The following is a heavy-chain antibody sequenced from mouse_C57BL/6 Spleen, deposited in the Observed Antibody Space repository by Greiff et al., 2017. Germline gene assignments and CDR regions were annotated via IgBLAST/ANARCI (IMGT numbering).Heavy chain of an antibody. CDR2: INPSTGGT. J-gene: IGHJ4*01. D-gene: IGHD2-5*01. CDR1: GYSFTGYY. V-gene: IGHV1-42*01. Sequence: EVQLQQSGPELVKPGASVKISCKASGYSFTGYYMNWVKQSPEKSLEWIGEINPSTGGTTYNQKFKAKATLTVDKSSSTAYMQLKSLTSEDSAVYYCARTGSNYSYAMDYWGQGTSVTVSS. CDR3: ARTGSNYSYAMDY.